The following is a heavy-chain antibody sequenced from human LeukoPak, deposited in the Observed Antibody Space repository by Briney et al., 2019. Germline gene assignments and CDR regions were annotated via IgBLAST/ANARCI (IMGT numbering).Heavy chain of an antibody. CDR1: GYTFTSYG. J-gene: IGHJ3*02. CDR2: ISAYNGNT. Sequence: ASVKVSCKASGYTFTSYGISWVRQPPEQGLGWMGWISAYNGNTNYAQKLQGRVTMTTDTSTSTAYMELRSLRSDDTAVYYCARYDATGDDAFDIWGQGTMVTVSS. CDR3: ARYDATGDDAFDI. D-gene: IGHD2-8*02. V-gene: IGHV1-18*01.